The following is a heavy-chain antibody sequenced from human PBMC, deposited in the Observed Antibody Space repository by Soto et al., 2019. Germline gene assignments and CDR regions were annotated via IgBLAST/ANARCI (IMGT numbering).Heavy chain of an antibody. CDR2: TYYRAKWYN. CDR1: VDSVSGNSAA. V-gene: IGHV6-1*01. J-gene: IGHJ4*02. CDR3: AREEGQFGAFDY. D-gene: IGHD3-10*01. Sequence: SQTLSLTCAISVDSVSGNSAAWNLFSQSPSRGLEWLGRTYYRAKWYNHYAESMESRVIINPDTSKNQFSLVLNSVTPADTSVYFCAREEGQFGAFDYWGQGTLFTVSS.